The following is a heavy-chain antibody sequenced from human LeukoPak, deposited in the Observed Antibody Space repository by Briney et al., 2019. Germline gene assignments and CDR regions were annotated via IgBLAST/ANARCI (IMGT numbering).Heavy chain of an antibody. D-gene: IGHD1-1*01. V-gene: IGHV4-34*01. CDR3: ARRGTGFDY. J-gene: IGHJ4*02. Sequence: SETLSLTCAVYGGSFSGYYWSWIRQPPGKGLEWIGEINHSGSTNYNPSLKSRVTISVDTSKNQFSLKLSSVTAADTAVYYCARRGTGFDYWGQGTLVTVSS. CDR1: GGSFSGYY. CDR2: INHSGST.